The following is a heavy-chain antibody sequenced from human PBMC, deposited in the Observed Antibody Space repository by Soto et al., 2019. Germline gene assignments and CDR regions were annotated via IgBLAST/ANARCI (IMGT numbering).Heavy chain of an antibody. CDR2: INGYNAKT. D-gene: IGHD6-19*01. CDR1: GYTFSNYG. J-gene: IGHJ4*02. Sequence: GASVKVSCKASGYTFSNYGISWVRQAPGQGLEWMGWINGYNAKTNYAQNFQGRVTMTTDTSTSTAYMELRSLRSDDTAVYYCAGVGSSGWARYWGRGTPVTVSS. CDR3: AGVGSSGWARY. V-gene: IGHV1-18*01.